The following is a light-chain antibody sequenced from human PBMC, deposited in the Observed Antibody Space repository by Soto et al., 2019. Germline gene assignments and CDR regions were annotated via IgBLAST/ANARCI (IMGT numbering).Light chain of an antibody. CDR1: QSISSY. CDR3: QRSYSTPIT. CDR2: AAS. Sequence: DIQMTQSPSSLSASVGDRVTITCRASQSISSYLNWYQQKPGKAPKLLIYAASSLQSGVPSRFSGSGYGTDFTHTISSLQPEDFATYYCQRSYSTPITFGQRTRLEIK. J-gene: IGKJ5*01. V-gene: IGKV1-39*01.